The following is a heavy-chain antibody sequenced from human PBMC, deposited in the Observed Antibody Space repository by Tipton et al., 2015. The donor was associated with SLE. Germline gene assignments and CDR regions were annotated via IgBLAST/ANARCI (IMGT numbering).Heavy chain of an antibody. J-gene: IGHJ4*02. CDR3: ARDPKGPRYYDSSY. CDR1: GFTFSNAW. CDR2: ISYDGSNK. Sequence: SLRLSCAASGFTFSNAWMSWVRQAPGKGLEWVAVISYDGSNKYYADSVKGRFTISRDNSKNTLYLQMNSLRAEDTAVYYCARDPKGPRYYDSSYWGQGTLVTVSS. D-gene: IGHD3-22*01. V-gene: IGHV3-30-3*01.